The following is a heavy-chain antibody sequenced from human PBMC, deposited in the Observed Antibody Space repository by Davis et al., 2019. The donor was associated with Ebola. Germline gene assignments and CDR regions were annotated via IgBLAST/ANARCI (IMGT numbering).Heavy chain of an antibody. CDR2: ISSGGNTI. CDR3: ARDLTNYDYVWGSYRYSAGYFDY. CDR1: GFTFSDYY. D-gene: IGHD3-16*02. Sequence: GESLKISCAASGFTFSDYYMSWIRQAPGKGLEWVSYISSGGNTIYYADSVKGRFTISRDNAKNSLYLQMNSLRAEDTAVYYCARDLTNYDYVWGSYRYSAGYFDYWGQGTLVTVSS. J-gene: IGHJ4*02. V-gene: IGHV3-11*04.